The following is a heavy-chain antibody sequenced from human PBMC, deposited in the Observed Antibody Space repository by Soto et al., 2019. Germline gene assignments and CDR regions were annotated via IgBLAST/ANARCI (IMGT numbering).Heavy chain of an antibody. CDR3: AKGGASSQWFAP. D-gene: IGHD2-15*01. J-gene: IGHJ5*02. V-gene: IGHV4-31*03. Sequence: SETLSLTCSVSCGSISSAESYWSWIRQHPGKGPEWIAFINFRGRTSYNPSLRSRVTISADTSMNQFSLNLTSVTAADTAVYYCAKGGASSQWFAPWGRGTLVTVSS. CDR1: CGSISSAESY. CDR2: INFRGRT.